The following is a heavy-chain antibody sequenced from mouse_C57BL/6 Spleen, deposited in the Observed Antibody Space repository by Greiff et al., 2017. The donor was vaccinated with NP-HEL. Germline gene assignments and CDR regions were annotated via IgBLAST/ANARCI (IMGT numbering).Heavy chain of an antibody. CDR2: IDPANGNT. CDR1: GFNIKNTY. J-gene: IGHJ4*01. CDR3: ARSVYYGSSYHYYAMDY. V-gene: IGHV14-3*01. Sequence: VQLQQSVAELVRPGASVKLSCTASGFNIKNTYMHWVKQRPEQGLEWIGRIDPANGNTKYAPKFQGKATITADTSSNTAYLQLSSLTSEDTAIYYCARSVYYGSSYHYYAMDYWGQGTSVTVSS. D-gene: IGHD1-1*01.